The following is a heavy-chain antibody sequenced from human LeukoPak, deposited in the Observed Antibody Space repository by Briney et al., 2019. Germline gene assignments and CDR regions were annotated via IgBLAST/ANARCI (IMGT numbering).Heavy chain of an antibody. CDR1: GGSVSTSDYY. CDR3: ARVFDS. V-gene: IGHV4-39*07. Sequence: SETLSLTCTVSGGSVSTSDYYWGWIRQSPVKGLEWIGDVFYTGKTNYNPSLRGRATVSIDTSKNQFSLKLTYVTAADSAVYYCARVFDSWGQGTLVTVSS. CDR2: VFYTGKT. J-gene: IGHJ4*02.